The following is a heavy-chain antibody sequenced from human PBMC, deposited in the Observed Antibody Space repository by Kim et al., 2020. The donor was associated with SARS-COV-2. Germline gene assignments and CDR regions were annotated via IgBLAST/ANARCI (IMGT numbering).Heavy chain of an antibody. V-gene: IGHV6-1*01. Sequence: YAVAGKSRITINPATSKNQFSLQLNSVTPEDTAVYYCARDPLAVAGPFDYWGQGTLVTVSS. J-gene: IGHJ4*02. CDR3: ARDPLAVAGPFDY. D-gene: IGHD6-19*01.